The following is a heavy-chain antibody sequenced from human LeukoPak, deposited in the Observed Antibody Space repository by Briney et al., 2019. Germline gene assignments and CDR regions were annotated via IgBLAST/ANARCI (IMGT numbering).Heavy chain of an antibody. CDR3: VRGKGSGTYYGFDY. CDR1: GYTFTKFR. Sequence: PGESLKISCETSGYTFTKFRVGWVRQTPGKGLEWLGMIYPDDSDTRYSPSFQGQVTMSVDKSISIVYLHWSSLKASDTAIYYCVRGKGSGTYYGFDYWGQGTVVSVVS. D-gene: IGHD3-10*01. V-gene: IGHV5-51*03. CDR2: IYPDDSDT. J-gene: IGHJ4*02.